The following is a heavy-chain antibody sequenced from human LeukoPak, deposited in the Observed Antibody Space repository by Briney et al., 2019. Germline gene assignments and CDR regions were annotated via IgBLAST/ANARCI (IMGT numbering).Heavy chain of an antibody. V-gene: IGHV1-18*01. D-gene: IGHD5-18*01. CDR1: GYSFSTYG. J-gene: IGHJ6*03. Sequence: ASVKVSCKASGYSFSTYGISWVRQVPGQGFEWMGRISVYNGNTNYAEGVQDRVTMTTDTSTSTAYMELRGLRSDDTAAYYCGRSGYRYSYDFDYYMDVWGDGTTITVSS. CDR3: GRSGYRYSYDFDYYMDV. CDR2: ISVYNGNT.